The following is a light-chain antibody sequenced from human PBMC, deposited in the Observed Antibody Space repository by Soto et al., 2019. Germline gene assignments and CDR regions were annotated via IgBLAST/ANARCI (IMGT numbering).Light chain of an antibody. V-gene: IGKV1-5*03. Sequence: DIQLTQFPPTLSASVGDRVIITCRTSQDINGWLAWYRQKPGKAPNLLIYEASTLHTGVPSRFSGGGSGTEFPLTISSLQPDDSATFYCQQYNSDPYTFGQGTRLEIK. CDR2: EAS. J-gene: IGKJ2*01. CDR3: QQYNSDPYT. CDR1: QDINGW.